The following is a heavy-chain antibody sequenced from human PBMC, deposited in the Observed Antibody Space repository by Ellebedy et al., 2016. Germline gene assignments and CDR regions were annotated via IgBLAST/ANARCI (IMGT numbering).Heavy chain of an antibody. Sequence: SETLSLTXTVSGGSISSYYWSWIRQPPGKGLEWIGYIYYSGSTNYNPSLKSRVTISVDTSKNQFSLKLSSVTAADTAVYYCARQDYCSSISCSVFDYWGQGTLVTVSS. CDR2: IYYSGST. V-gene: IGHV4-59*12. CDR3: ARQDYCSSISCSVFDY. J-gene: IGHJ4*02. CDR1: GGSISSYY. D-gene: IGHD2-2*01.